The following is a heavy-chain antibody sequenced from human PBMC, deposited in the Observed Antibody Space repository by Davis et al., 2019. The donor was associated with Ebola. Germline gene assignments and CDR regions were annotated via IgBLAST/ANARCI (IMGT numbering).Heavy chain of an antibody. CDR2: INPNSGGT. D-gene: IGHD5-24*01. J-gene: IGHJ3*02. CDR3: AREMATIRGFDI. Sequence: ASVKVSCKASGYTFTAYYMHWVRQAPGQGLEWMGWINPNSGGTNYAQKYQGRVTMTRDTSISTAYMELSRLRSDDTAVYYCAREMATIRGFDIWGQGTMVTVSS. CDR1: GYTFTAYY. V-gene: IGHV1-2*02.